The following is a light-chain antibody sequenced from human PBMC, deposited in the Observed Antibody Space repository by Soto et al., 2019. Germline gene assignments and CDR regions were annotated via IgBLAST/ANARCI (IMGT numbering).Light chain of an antibody. CDR1: QSISSW. V-gene: IGKV1-5*01. CDR2: DAS. J-gene: IGKJ1*01. Sequence: DIQMTQSPSTLSASVGDRVTITCRASQSISSWLAWYQQKPGKAPKLLMYDASSLDSGVPSRFSGSGSGTEFTLTISSLQPDDFAIYYCQQYNAYPWTFGQGTKVEIK. CDR3: QQYNAYPWT.